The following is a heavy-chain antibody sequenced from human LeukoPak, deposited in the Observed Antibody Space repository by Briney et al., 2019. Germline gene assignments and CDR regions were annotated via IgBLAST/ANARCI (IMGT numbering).Heavy chain of an antibody. D-gene: IGHD3-22*01. J-gene: IGHJ4*02. V-gene: IGHV4-38-2*02. CDR2: IYHSGST. CDR1: AYSIRSGYY. Sequence: SETLSLTCTVSAYSIRSGYYWGWIRQPPGKGLEWIGSIYHSGSTYYNPSLKSRVTISVDTSKNQFSLKLGSVTAADTAVYYCARVGPYDSSGSDYWGQGTLVTVSS. CDR3: ARVGPYDSSGSDY.